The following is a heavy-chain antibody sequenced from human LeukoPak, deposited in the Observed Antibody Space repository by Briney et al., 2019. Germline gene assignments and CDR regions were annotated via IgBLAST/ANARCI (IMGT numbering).Heavy chain of an antibody. CDR2: VGIDSGNT. CDR1: GFTFSDYS. V-gene: IGHV3-48*01. J-gene: IGHJ5*01. Sequence: GGSLRLSCAASGFTFSDYSMNWVRQAPGKGLEWISWVGIDSGNTKYADSVKGRFTISGEKAKNSLYLQMNSLRAEDTAVYFCARRFDSWGQGTLVTVSS. CDR3: ARRFDS.